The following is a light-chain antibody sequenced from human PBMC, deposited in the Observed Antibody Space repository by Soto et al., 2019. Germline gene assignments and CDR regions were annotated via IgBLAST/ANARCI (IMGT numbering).Light chain of an antibody. CDR3: SSYTSSSPRLV. CDR1: SSDVGGYNY. Sequence: QSALTQPASVSGSPGQSMTISCTGTSSDVGGYNYVSWYQHHPDKAPKLMIFDVNHRPSGISSRFSGSKSGNTASLTISGLQAEDEAAYYCSSYTSSSPRLVFGGGTKLTVL. V-gene: IGLV2-14*03. J-gene: IGLJ3*02. CDR2: DVN.